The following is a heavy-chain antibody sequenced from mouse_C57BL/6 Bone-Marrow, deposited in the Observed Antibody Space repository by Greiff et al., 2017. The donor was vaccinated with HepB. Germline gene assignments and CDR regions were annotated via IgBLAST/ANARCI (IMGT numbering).Heavy chain of an antibody. CDR3: ARGDEYFDV. CDR1: GYSITSGYY. V-gene: IGHV3-6*01. J-gene: IGHJ1*03. Sequence: DVQLVESGPGLVKPSQSLSLTCSVTGYSITSGYYWNWIRQFPGNKLEWMGYISYDGSNNYNPSLKNRISITRDTSKNQFFLKLNSVTTEDTAIYYCARGDEYFDVWGTGTTVTVSS. CDR2: ISYDGSN.